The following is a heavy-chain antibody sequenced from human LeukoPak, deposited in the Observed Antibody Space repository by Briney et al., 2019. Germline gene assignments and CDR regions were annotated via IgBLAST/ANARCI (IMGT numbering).Heavy chain of an antibody. J-gene: IGHJ4*02. CDR3: ARGGSGWLGNYFDY. Sequence: GASVKVSCKASGYTFTNYALSWVRQAPGQGLEWMGWISVYNGDTYFPQNFQGRVTMTTDTSTSTAYMELRSLRSDDTAVYYCARGGSGWLGNYFDYWGQGTLVTVSS. D-gene: IGHD6-19*01. CDR1: GYTFTNYA. CDR2: ISVYNGDT. V-gene: IGHV1-18*01.